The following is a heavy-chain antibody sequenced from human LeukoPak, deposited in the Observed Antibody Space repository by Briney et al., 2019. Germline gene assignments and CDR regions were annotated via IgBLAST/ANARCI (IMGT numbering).Heavy chain of an antibody. V-gene: IGHV3-21*04. CDR1: GFTFSSYS. Sequence: GGSLRLSCAASGFTFSSYSMNWVRQAPGKGLEWVSSISSSSSYIYYADSVKGRFTISRDNAKNSLYLQMNSLRAEDTAVYYCAKGGYDYVWGSYHYWGQGTLVTVSS. D-gene: IGHD3-16*02. J-gene: IGHJ4*02. CDR2: ISSSSSYI. CDR3: AKGGYDYVWGSYHY.